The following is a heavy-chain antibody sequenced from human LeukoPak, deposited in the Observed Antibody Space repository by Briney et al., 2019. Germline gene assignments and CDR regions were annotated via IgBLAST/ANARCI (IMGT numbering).Heavy chain of an antibody. CDR2: INHSGST. D-gene: IGHD4-17*01. CDR1: GGSFSGYY. CDR3: ASSMTTVTIDY. J-gene: IGHJ4*02. Sequence: SETLSLTCAVYGGSFSGYYWSWIRQPPGKGLEWIGEINHSGSTNYNPSLKSRVTISVDTSKNQFSLKLSSVTAADTAVYYCASSMTTVTIDYWGQGTLVTVSS. V-gene: IGHV4-34*01.